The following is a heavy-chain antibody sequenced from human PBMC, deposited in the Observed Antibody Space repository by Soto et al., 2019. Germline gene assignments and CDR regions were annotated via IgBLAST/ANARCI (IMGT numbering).Heavy chain of an antibody. V-gene: IGHV1-69*02. CDR3: AGIYYDILTGYSRDYYYYYMDV. D-gene: IGHD3-9*01. J-gene: IGHJ6*03. CDR1: GGTFSSYT. Sequence: ASVKVSCKASGGTFSSYTISWVRQAPGQGLEWMGRIIPILGIANYAQKFQGRVTITADKSTSTAYMELSSLRSEDTAVYYCAGIYYDILTGYSRDYYYYYMDVWGKGTTVTVSS. CDR2: IIPILGIA.